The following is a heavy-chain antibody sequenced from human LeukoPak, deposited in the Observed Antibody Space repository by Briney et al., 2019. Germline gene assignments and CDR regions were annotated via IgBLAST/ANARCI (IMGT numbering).Heavy chain of an antibody. J-gene: IGHJ5*02. V-gene: IGHV1-2*02. CDR2: INPNSGGK. CDR1: GYTFTGYY. Sequence: ASVKVACKASGYTFTGYYMHWVRQAPGQGLEGMGWINPNSGGKNYAQKFQDRVTMTRDTSISTVYMELSRLRSDDTAVYYCARAQRGSYWFDPWGQGTLVTVSS. D-gene: IGHD2-15*01. CDR3: ARAQRGSYWFDP.